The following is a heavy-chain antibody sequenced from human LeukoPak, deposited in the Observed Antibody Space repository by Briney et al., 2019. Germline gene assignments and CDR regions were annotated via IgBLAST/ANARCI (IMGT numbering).Heavy chain of an antibody. D-gene: IGHD3-22*01. V-gene: IGHV1-8*03. Sequence: GASVKVSCKASGYTFTSYDINWVRQATGQGLEWMGWMNPNSGNTGYAQKFQGRVTITRNTSISTAYMELSSLRSEDTAVYYCARGTHYDSSGYYYTWGQGTLVTVSS. CDR3: ARGTHYDSSGYYYT. CDR1: GYTFTSYD. CDR2: MNPNSGNT. J-gene: IGHJ5*02.